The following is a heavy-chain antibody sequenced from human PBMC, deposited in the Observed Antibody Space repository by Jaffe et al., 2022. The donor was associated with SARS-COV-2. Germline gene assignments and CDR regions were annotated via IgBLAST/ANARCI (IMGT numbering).Heavy chain of an antibody. D-gene: IGHD2-21*01. CDR2: INPSGGST. V-gene: IGHV1-46*04. Sequence: QVQLVQSGAEVKKPGASVKVSCKASGYTFTSYYMHWVRQAPGQGLEWMGIINPSGGSTSYAQKLQGRVTMTRDTSTSTVYMELSSLRSEDTAVYYCAKLYSSNDAFDIWGQGTMVTVSS. CDR3: AKLYSSNDAFDI. CDR1: GYTFTSYY. J-gene: IGHJ3*02.